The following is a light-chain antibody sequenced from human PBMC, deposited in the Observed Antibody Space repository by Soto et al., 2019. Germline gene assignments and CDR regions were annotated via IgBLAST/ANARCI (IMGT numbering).Light chain of an antibody. V-gene: IGKV3-15*01. CDR3: KQYNNWLGI. Sequence: EIVMTQSPATLSASPGERATLACRASQSVSSNLAWYQQKPGQASSRLIYGASTRATGIPARFSGSGSVTDFTRTISSPQSEAFADSYCKQYNNWLGIFGQGNKVEIK. CDR1: QSVSSN. J-gene: IGKJ2*01. CDR2: GAS.